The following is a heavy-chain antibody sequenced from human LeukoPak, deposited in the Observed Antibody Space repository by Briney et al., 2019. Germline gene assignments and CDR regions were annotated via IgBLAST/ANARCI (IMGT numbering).Heavy chain of an antibody. CDR1: GFTFSSYD. J-gene: IGHJ2*01. Sequence: GGSLRLSCAASGFTFSSYDMHWVRQATGKGLEWVSAIGTAGDTYYPGSVKGRFTISRENAKNSLYLQMNSLRAGDTAVYYCARAYSGSYAEVGWYFDLWGRGTLVTVSS. CDR3: ARAYSGSYAEVGWYFDL. V-gene: IGHV3-13*01. D-gene: IGHD1-26*01. CDR2: IGTAGDT.